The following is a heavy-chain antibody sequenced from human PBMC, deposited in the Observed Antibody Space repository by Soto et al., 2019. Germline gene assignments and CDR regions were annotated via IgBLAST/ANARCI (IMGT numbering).Heavy chain of an antibody. V-gene: IGHV4-34*01. CDR2: INHSGST. Sequence: SETLSLTCAVYGGSFSGYYWSWIRQPPGKGLEWIGEINHSGSTNYNPSLKSRVTISVDTSKNQFSLKLSSVTAADTAVYYCARAPVKRFPKVGATTLVWFDPWGQGTLVTVSS. J-gene: IGHJ5*02. D-gene: IGHD1-26*01. CDR3: ARAPVKRFPKVGATTLVWFDP. CDR1: GGSFSGYY.